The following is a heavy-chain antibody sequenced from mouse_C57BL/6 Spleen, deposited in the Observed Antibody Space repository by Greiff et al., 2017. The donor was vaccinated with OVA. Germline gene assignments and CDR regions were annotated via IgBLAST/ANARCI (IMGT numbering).Heavy chain of an antibody. Sequence: EVQRVESGAELVKPGASVKLSCTASGFNIKDYYMHWVKQRTEQGLEWIGRIDPEDGETKYAPKFQGKATITADTSSNTAYLQLSSLTSEDTAVYYCARESTTVVGYFDVWGTGTTVTVSS. CDR1: GFNIKDYY. J-gene: IGHJ1*03. V-gene: IGHV14-2*01. CDR3: ARESTTVVGYFDV. D-gene: IGHD1-1*01. CDR2: IDPEDGET.